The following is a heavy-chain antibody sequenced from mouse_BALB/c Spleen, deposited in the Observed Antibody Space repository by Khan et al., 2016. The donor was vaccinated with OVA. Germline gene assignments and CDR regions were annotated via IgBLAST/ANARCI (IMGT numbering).Heavy chain of an antibody. CDR3: AREGAYYRSDGWFAY. CDR1: GYTFTTYT. D-gene: IGHD2-14*01. Sequence: VQLQESGAELARPGASVKMSCKASGYTFTTYTIHWVKQGPGQGLEWIGYIIPTNDYANYNQKFKDRATLTADKSSSTAYMQLSSRPSEDSALYYCAREGAYYRSDGWFAYWGQGTLVTVSA. CDR2: IIPTNDYA. J-gene: IGHJ3*01. V-gene: IGHV1-4*01.